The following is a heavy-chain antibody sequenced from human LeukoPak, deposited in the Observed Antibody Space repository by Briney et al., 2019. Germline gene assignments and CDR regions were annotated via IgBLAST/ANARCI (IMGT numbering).Heavy chain of an antibody. D-gene: IGHD3-10*01. V-gene: IGHV4-34*01. J-gene: IGHJ4*02. Sequence: PSETLSLTCAVYGGSFSGYYWSWIRQPPGKGLELIGEINHSGSTNYNPSLKIRVTISVDTSKNQFSLKLSSVTAADTAAYYCARGSSMVRGVTAFTDGWGQGTLVTVSS. CDR1: GGSFSGYY. CDR3: ARGSSMVRGVTAFTDG. CDR2: INHSGST.